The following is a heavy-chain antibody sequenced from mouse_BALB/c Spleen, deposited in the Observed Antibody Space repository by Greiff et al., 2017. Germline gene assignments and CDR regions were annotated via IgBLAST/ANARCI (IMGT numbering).Heavy chain of an antibody. D-gene: IGHD1-1*01. CDR2: INPSSGYT. CDR1: GYTFTSYT. V-gene: IGHV1-4*01. Sequence: QVQLQQSGAELARPGASVKMSCKASGYTFTSYTMHWVKQRPGQGLEWIGYINPSSGYTNYNQKFKDKATLTADKSSSTAYMQLSSLTSEDSAVYYCARSDYGSSLYAMDYWGQGTSVTVSS. J-gene: IGHJ4*01. CDR3: ARSDYGSSLYAMDY.